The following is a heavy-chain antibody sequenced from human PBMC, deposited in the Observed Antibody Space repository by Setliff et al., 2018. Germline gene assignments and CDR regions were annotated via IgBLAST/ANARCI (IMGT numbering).Heavy chain of an antibody. J-gene: IGHJ4*02. CDR2: IMPGRDT. V-gene: IGHV4-34*09. CDR1: GDSLSGYY. Sequence: SETLSLTCAVYGDSLSGYYWSWIRQSPKKGLEWIGEIMPGRDTLYNPSLKSRLVISIDTSKNHFSLSLTSVTAADTAFYYCGRRPRVTPRTIDVWGQGALVTVSS. D-gene: IGHD2-21*02. CDR3: GRRPRVTPRTIDV.